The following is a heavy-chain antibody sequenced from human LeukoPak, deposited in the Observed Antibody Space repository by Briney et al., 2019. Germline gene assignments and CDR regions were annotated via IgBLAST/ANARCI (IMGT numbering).Heavy chain of an antibody. Sequence: GGSLRLSCAASGFTFSSYSMIWVRQAPGKGLEWVSSISSSSSYIYYADSVKGRFTISRDNAKNSLYLQMNSLRAEDTAVYYCARDGRVATIHYFDYWGQGTLVTVSS. D-gene: IGHD5-12*01. CDR2: ISSSSSYI. CDR1: GFTFSSYS. J-gene: IGHJ4*02. CDR3: ARDGRVATIHYFDY. V-gene: IGHV3-21*04.